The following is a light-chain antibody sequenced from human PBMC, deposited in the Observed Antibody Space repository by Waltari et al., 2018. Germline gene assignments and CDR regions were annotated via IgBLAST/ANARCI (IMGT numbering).Light chain of an antibody. CDR3: SAWDDSLNGHVI. CDR2: SNN. J-gene: IGLJ2*01. V-gene: IGLV1-44*01. Sequence: QSLLTPPPSASGTPGQTVTISCSGSCSNIGTNVLSWYQQLPGTAPKLLIHSNNQRPSGVPDRFSCSKSGTSASLAISGLQSADEADYYCSAWDDSLNGHVIFGGGTKLTVL. CDR1: CSNIGTNV.